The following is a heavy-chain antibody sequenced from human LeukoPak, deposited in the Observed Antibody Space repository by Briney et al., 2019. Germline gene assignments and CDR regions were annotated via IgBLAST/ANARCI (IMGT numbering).Heavy chain of an antibody. CDR2: TSYDATIK. Sequence: GGSLRLSCAASGFTFSSYAMHWVRQAPGRGLEWVAATSYDATIKYYADSVKGRFTNSRDNSKNTLYLHMDSLRAEDTAVYFCARISAVAGAPGALDIWGHGTMVTVSS. CDR3: ARISAVAGAPGALDI. D-gene: IGHD6-19*01. V-gene: IGHV3-30-3*01. CDR1: GFTFSSYA. J-gene: IGHJ3*02.